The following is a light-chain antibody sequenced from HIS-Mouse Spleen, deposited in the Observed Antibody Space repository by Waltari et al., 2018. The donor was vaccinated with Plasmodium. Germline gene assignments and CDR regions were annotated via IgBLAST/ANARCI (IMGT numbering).Light chain of an antibody. J-gene: IGKJ3*01. Sequence: EIVMTQSPATLSVSPGERATLSCRASQSVSSNLAWYQQKPGQAPRLLIYGASTRATGIPARVSGSGAGKEFTLTISSLQSEDFSVYYCQQYNNWSFTFGPGTKVDIK. CDR3: QQYNNWSFT. CDR1: QSVSSN. V-gene: IGKV3-15*01. CDR2: GAS.